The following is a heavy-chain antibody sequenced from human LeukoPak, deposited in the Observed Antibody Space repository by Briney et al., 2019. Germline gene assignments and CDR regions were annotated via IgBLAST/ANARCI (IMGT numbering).Heavy chain of an antibody. D-gene: IGHD3-10*01. CDR3: AKDLMRDRWFGES. Sequence: SGGSLRLSCAASGFTFSSYGMHWVRQAPGKGLEWVAFIRYDGSNKFYAESVKGRFTISRDTSRNTLYLQLNSLRLEDTAVYYCAKDLMRDRWFGESWGQGTLVTVSS. CDR2: IRYDGSNK. CDR1: GFTFSSYG. V-gene: IGHV3-30*02. J-gene: IGHJ5*02.